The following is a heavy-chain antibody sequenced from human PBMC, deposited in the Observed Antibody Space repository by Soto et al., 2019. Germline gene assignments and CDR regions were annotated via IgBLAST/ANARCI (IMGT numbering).Heavy chain of an antibody. CDR1: GYRFTSYG. V-gene: IGHV1-18*01. Sequence: ASVKVSCKAAGYRFTSYGINWVRQAPVQGLEWMGWISTYNGNTEYAQKFQGRVTMTTDTSTTTAYMELSSLKYDDTAVYYCARDSRKLPDSWFAPWGQGTRVTVSS. D-gene: IGHD2-15*01. CDR2: ISTYNGNT. CDR3: ARDSRKLPDSWFAP. J-gene: IGHJ5*02.